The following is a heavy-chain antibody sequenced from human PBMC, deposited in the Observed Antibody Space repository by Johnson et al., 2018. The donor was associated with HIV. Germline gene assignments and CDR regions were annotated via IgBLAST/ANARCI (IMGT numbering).Heavy chain of an antibody. CDR2: IKQDGSEK. D-gene: IGHD3-10*01. CDR1: GFTFSSYW. V-gene: IGHV3-7*05. J-gene: IGHJ3*01. CDR3: AREGVPAAFDV. Sequence: MLLVESGGGLVQPGGSLRLSCAASGFTFSSYWMSWVRQAPGKGLEWVANIKQDGSEKYYVDSVKGRFTIARDNAKNSLYLQMNSLRAEDTAVYYCAREGVPAAFDVWCQVTVVIVSS.